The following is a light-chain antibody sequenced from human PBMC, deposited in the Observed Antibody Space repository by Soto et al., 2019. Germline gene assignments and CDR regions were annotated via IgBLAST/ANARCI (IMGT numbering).Light chain of an antibody. CDR2: DVS. CDR1: SSDVGGYNY. CDR3: SSYTSSSTLLYV. J-gene: IGLJ1*01. Sequence: QSVLTQPASVSGSPGQSITISCTGTSSDVGGYNYVSWYQQHPGKAPKLMIYDVSNRPSGVSNRFSGSKSGNTASLTISGLQAEDGADYYCSSYTSSSTLLYVFGTGTKLTVL. V-gene: IGLV2-14*01.